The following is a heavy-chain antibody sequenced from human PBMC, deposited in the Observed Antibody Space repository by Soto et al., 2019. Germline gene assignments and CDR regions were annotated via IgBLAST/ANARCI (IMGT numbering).Heavy chain of an antibody. V-gene: IGHV4-34*01. CDR3: ARGGPRGMDV. Sequence: SETLSLTCAVYGGSFSGYYWSWIRQPPGKGLEWIGEINHSGSTNYNPSLKSRVTISVDTSKNQFSLKLSSVTAADTAVYYCARGGPRGMDVWGQGTTVTVSS. J-gene: IGHJ6*02. CDR2: INHSGST. CDR1: GGSFSGYY.